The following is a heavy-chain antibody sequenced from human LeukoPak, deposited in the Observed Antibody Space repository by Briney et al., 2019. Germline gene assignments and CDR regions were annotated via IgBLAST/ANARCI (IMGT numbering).Heavy chain of an antibody. CDR2: IYYSGST. V-gene: IGHV4-61*01. Sequence: PSETLSLTCTVSGGSISSSSYYWSWIRQPPGKGLEWIGYIYYSGSTNYNPSLKSRVTISVDTSKNQFSLKLSSVTAADTAVYYCARSSWGFWSGNRHYYFDYWGQGTLVTVSS. D-gene: IGHD3-3*01. CDR3: ARSSWGFWSGNRHYYFDY. CDR1: GGSISSSSYY. J-gene: IGHJ4*02.